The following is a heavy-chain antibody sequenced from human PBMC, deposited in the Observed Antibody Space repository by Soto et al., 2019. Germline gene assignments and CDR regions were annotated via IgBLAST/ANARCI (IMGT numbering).Heavy chain of an antibody. J-gene: IGHJ4*02. Sequence: ASVKVSCKTSGYTFTNYVVDWVRQAPGQGLEWMGWINSGNGNTKYSEKFQGRVTITRDTSASTAYMELNSLTSGDTAVYYCARGLTISGVVIGYWGQGTMVTVFS. V-gene: IGHV1-3*01. CDR1: GYTFTNYV. CDR2: INSGNGNT. D-gene: IGHD3-3*01. CDR3: ARGLTISGVVIGY.